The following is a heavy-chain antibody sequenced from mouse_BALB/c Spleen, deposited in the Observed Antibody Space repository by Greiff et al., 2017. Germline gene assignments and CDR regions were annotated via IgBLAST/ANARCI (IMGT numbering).Heavy chain of an antibody. CDR1: GFTFSDYG. J-gene: IGHJ3*01. CDR2: ISNLAYSI. V-gene: IGHV5-15*02. D-gene: IGHD2-1*01. Sequence: EVMLVESGGGLVQPGGSRKLSCAASGFTFSDYGMAWVRQAPGKGPEWVAFISNLAYSIYYADTVTGRFTISRENAKNTLYLEMSSLRSEDTAMYYCARDGNSFAYWGQGTLVTVSA. CDR3: ARDGNSFAY.